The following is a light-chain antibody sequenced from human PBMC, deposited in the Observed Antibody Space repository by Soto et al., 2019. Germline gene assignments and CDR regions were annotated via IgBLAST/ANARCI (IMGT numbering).Light chain of an antibody. CDR3: QKYNSVPFT. CDR2: AAS. V-gene: IGKV1-27*01. CDR1: QGISNY. Sequence: DIQMTQSPSSLSASVGDRVTITCRASQGISNYLAWYQQKPGKVPKLLIYAASSLQSGVPSRFSASGSGTSVTLTISSLQPEDVATYYCQKYNSVPFTFAHGTKVEIK. J-gene: IGKJ3*01.